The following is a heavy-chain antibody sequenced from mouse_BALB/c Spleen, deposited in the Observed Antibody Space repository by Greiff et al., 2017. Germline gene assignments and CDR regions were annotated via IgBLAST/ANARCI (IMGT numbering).Heavy chain of an antibody. CDR2: IYPGDGDT. D-gene: IGHD1-1*01. CDR1: GYAFSSYW. CDR3: ARWDYGSGAMDY. Sequence: QVQLKQSGAELVRPGSSVKISCKASGYAFSSYWMNWVKQRPGQGLEWIGQIYPGDGDTNYNGKFKGKATLTADKSSSTAYMQLSSLTSEDSAVYFCARWDYGSGAMDYWGQGTSVTVSS. J-gene: IGHJ4*01. V-gene: IGHV1-80*01.